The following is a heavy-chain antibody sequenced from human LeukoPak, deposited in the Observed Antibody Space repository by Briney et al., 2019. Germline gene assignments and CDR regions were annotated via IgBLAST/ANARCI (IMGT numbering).Heavy chain of an antibody. J-gene: IGHJ4*02. V-gene: IGHV1-2*02. D-gene: IGHD4-23*01. CDR3: ARVSPTVVTFDY. CDR2: INPNSGGT. CDR1: GYTFTGYY. Sequence: ASVKVSCKASGYTFTGYYMHWVRQAPGQGLEWMGWINPNSGGTNYAQKFQGRVTMTRDTSISTAYMELSRLRSDDTAVYYCARVSPTVVTFDYWGQGTLVTVSS.